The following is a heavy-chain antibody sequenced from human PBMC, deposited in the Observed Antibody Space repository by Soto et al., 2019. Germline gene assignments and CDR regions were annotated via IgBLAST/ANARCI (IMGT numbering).Heavy chain of an antibody. Sequence: QVQLQESGPGLVKPSQTLSLTCTVSGDSISRGAYYWTWIRQHPGRGLEWIGYISNSVRTYYNPSIQSRLTISLDTSENQFSLKVSSVPAADTAMYYCARALQYYDCELDPWGQGTLVTVST. V-gene: IGHV4-31*03. CDR1: GDSISRGAYY. D-gene: IGHD3-16*01. CDR2: ISNSVRT. CDR3: ARALQYYDCELDP. J-gene: IGHJ5*02.